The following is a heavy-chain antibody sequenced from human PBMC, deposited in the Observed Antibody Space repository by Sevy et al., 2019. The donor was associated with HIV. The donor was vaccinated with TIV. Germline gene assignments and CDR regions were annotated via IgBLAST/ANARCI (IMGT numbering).Heavy chain of an antibody. Sequence: GGSLRLSCAASGFTFSSYAMHWVRQAPGEGLEWVAVISYDGSNKYYADSVKGRFTISRDNSKNTLYLQMNSLRAEDTAVYYCARERTYSSSSDYYYGMDVWGQGTTVTFSS. CDR3: ARERTYSSSSDYYYGMDV. J-gene: IGHJ6*02. CDR1: GFTFSSYA. CDR2: ISYDGSNK. D-gene: IGHD6-13*01. V-gene: IGHV3-30-3*01.